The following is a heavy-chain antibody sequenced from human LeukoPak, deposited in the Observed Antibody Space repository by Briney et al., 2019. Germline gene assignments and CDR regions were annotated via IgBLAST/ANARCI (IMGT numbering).Heavy chain of an antibody. Sequence: PGGTLRLSCATSGFTFNSYGMHWVRQAPGKGLEGVAIIRYDGSNKYYADSVKGRFTISRDNSKNTLHLQRNSLRAEDTAVYYCAKDRTYYYDSFLSRGSSGFDSWGQGTLVTVST. V-gene: IGHV3-30*02. CDR2: IRYDGSNK. D-gene: IGHD3-22*01. CDR1: GFTFNSYG. CDR3: AKDRTYYYDSFLSRGSSGFDS. J-gene: IGHJ4*02.